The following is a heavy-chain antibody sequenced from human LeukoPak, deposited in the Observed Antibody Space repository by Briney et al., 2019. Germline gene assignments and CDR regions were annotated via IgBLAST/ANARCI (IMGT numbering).Heavy chain of an antibody. Sequence: KSSETLSLTCAVYGGSFSGYYWSWIRQPPGKGLEWIGEISHSGSTNYNPSLKSRVTISVDTPRNQFSLKLSSVTAADTAVYYCARLDYSSSLYDAFDIWGQGTMVTVSS. CDR2: ISHSGST. V-gene: IGHV4-34*01. CDR3: ARLDYSSSLYDAFDI. J-gene: IGHJ3*02. CDR1: GGSFSGYY. D-gene: IGHD6-13*01.